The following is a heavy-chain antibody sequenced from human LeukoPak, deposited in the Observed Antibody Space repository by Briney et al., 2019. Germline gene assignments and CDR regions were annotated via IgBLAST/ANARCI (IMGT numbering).Heavy chain of an antibody. CDR2: VSGSGGST. V-gene: IGHV3-23*01. CDR1: GFTFSSYA. D-gene: IGHD3/OR15-3a*01. CDR3: AKDDEEIRGQFDY. Sequence: GGSLRLSCAASGFTFSSYAMSWVRQAPGKGLEWVSAVSGSGGSTYYADSVKGRFTISRDNSKNTLYLQMNSLRAEDTAVYYCAKDDEEIRGQFDYWGQGTLVTVSS. J-gene: IGHJ4*02.